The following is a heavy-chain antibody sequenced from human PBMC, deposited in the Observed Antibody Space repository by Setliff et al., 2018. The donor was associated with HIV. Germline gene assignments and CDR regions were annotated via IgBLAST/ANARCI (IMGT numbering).Heavy chain of an antibody. CDR1: GFTFSSYW. V-gene: IGHV3-74*01. J-gene: IGHJ4*02. CDR3: ARDGGSGTPFDY. CDR2: INSDGTSK. Sequence: GGSLRLSCAASGFTFSSYWMHWVRQAPGKGLVWVSHINSDGTSKHYADSVKGRFTISRDNAKNTVYLQMNSLRAEDTAVYFCARDGGSGTPFDYWGQGTLVTVSS. D-gene: IGHD3-16*01.